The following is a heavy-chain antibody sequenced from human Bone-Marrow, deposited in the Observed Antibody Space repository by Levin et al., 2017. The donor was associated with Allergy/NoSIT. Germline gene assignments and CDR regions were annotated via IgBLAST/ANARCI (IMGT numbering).Heavy chain of an antibody. CDR2: IYPGDSDT. J-gene: IGHJ5*02. V-gene: IGHV5-51*01. D-gene: IGHD2-15*01. CDR1: GYSFTSYW. CDR3: ARISIGYCSGGSCYSAAHNWFDP. Sequence: KVSCKGSGYSFTSYWIGWVRQMPGKGLEWMGIIYPGDSDTRYSPSFQGQVTISADKSISTAYLQWSSLKASDTAMYYCARISIGYCSGGSCYSAAHNWFDPWGQGTLVTVSS.